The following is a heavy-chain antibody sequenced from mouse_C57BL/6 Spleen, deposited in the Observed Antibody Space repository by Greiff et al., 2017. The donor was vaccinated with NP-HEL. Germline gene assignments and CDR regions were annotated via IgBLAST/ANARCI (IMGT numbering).Heavy chain of an antibody. CDR2: INPSSGGT. Sequence: VQLQQSGTELVKPGASVKLSCTASGYTFTSYWMHWVKQRPGQGLEWIGHINPSSGGTNYNEKFKSKATLTADNSSSTAYMQLSSLTSEDSAVYYCASSTMVPPWFAYWGQGTLVTVSA. CDR1: GYTFTSYW. J-gene: IGHJ3*01. D-gene: IGHD2-2*01. V-gene: IGHV1-53*01. CDR3: ASSTMVPPWFAY.